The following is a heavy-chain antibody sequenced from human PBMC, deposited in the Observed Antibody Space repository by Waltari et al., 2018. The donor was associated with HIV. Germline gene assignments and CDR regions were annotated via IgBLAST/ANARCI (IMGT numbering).Heavy chain of an antibody. V-gene: IGHV3-23*01. D-gene: IGHD2-8*01. CDR1: GFPFSSFA. CDR3: ARDRLHSNGLWDPAEH. CDR2: IGGGDDI. Sequence: EVQLLESGEVWYRLGGSLRLSGAASGFPFSSFAWTWVRQAPERGLECVSGIGGGDDIYYAESVKGRFTISRDNSKNTVYLQMKSLRVEDTAIYYCARDRLHSNGLWDPAEHWGQGTLVTVSS. J-gene: IGHJ4*02.